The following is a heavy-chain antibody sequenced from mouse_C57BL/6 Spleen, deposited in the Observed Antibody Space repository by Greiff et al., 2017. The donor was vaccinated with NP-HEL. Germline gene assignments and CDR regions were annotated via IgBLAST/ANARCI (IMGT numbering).Heavy chain of an antibody. D-gene: IGHD1-1*01. Sequence: QVQLQQPGAELVMPGASVKLSCKASGYTFTSYWMHWVKQRPGQGLEWIGEIDPSDSYTNYNQKFEGKSTLTVDKSSSTAYMQLSSLTSEDSAVYYCAREVLRNFDYWGQGTTLTVSS. CDR3: AREVLRNFDY. J-gene: IGHJ2*01. CDR2: IDPSDSYT. CDR1: GYTFTSYW. V-gene: IGHV1-69*01.